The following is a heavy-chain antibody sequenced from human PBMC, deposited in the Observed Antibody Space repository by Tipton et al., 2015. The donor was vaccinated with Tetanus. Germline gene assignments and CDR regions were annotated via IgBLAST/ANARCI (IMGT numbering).Heavy chain of an antibody. Sequence: QVQLVQSGAEVKPSETLSLICTVSGGSISDSSYYWGWIRQPPGKGLEWMGYIHHTGSTYYNPSLKTRITLSVDTSKNQFSLKLTSVTAGDTAVYFCVKFEYRTSFASWGQGALVTVSS. CDR3: VKFEYRTSFAS. CDR1: GGSISDSSYY. V-gene: IGHV4-31*02. D-gene: IGHD6-6*01. CDR2: IHHTGST. J-gene: IGHJ4*02.